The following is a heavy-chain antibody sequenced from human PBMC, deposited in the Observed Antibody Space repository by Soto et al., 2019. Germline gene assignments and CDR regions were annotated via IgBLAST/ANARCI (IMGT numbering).Heavy chain of an antibody. CDR2: IYPDDSDT. CDR3: ARHGGLAPVTSHTSYYGMDV. D-gene: IGHD4-17*01. V-gene: IGHV5-51*01. Sequence: KAGESLKISCKASGYSFTNYWIGWVRQMPGKGLEWMGIIYPDDSDTRYSPSFQGQVTISADKSTSTAYLQWSSLKASDTAMYYCARHGGLAPVTSHTSYYGMDVWGQGTTVTVSS. J-gene: IGHJ6*02. CDR1: GYSFTNYW.